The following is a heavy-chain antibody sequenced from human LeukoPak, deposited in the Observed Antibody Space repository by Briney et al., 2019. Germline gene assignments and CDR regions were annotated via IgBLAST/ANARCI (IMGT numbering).Heavy chain of an antibody. Sequence: ASVKVSCKASGYTFTDYYMHWVRQAPGQGLEWMGWINPNSGGTNYAHKFQGRVTMTRDTSISTAYMELSRLRSDDTAVYYCAGNRKYYYDSSALDAWGQGTTVTISS. CDR1: GYTFTDYY. V-gene: IGHV1-2*02. D-gene: IGHD3-22*01. J-gene: IGHJ6*02. CDR3: AGNRKYYYDSSALDA. CDR2: INPNSGGT.